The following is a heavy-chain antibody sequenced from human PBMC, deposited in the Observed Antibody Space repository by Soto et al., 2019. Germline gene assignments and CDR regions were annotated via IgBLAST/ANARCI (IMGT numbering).Heavy chain of an antibody. CDR3: ARSRVTYYYDSSGYFDY. CDR1: GYTFTSYY. D-gene: IGHD3-22*01. V-gene: IGHV1-46*01. Sequence: ASVKVSCKASGYTFTSYYMHWVRQAPGQGLEWMEIINPSGGSTSYAQKFQGRVTTTRDTSTSTVYMELSSLRSEDTAVYYCARSRVTYYYDSSGYFDYWGQGTLVTVSS. J-gene: IGHJ4*02. CDR2: INPSGGST.